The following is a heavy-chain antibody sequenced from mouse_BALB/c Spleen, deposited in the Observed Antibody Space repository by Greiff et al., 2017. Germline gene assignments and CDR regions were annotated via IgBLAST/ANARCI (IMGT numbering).Heavy chain of an antibody. CDR2: IDPENGDT. CDR3: ARGAPFDY. Sequence: VQLQQSGAELVRSGASVKLSCTASGFNIKDYYMHWVKQRPEQGLEWIGWIDPENGDTEYDPKFQGKATITADTSSNTAYLQLSSLTSEDTAVYYCARGAPFDYWGQGTTLTVSS. V-gene: IGHV14-4*02. J-gene: IGHJ2*01. CDR1: GFNIKDYY. D-gene: IGHD3-3*01.